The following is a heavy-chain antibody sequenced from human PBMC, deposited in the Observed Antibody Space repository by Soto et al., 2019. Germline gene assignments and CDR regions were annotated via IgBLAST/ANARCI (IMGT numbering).Heavy chain of an antibody. D-gene: IGHD3-10*01. CDR1: GFTFRNYE. J-gene: IGHJ6*02. V-gene: IGHV3-48*03. CDR2: ISDDGTSM. Sequence: QAGGSLRLSCAGSGFTFRNYEMNWVRQAPGKGLEWLSYISDDGTSMQYADSVKGRFTISRDNTKTSLYLQMTSMRGDDTAVYYCATATGSASYYTNAVSGHGVRVTVSS. CDR3: ATATGSASYYTNAV.